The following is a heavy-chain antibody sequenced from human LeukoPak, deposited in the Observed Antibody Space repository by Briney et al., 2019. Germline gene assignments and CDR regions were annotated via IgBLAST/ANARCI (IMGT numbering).Heavy chain of an antibody. J-gene: IGHJ4*02. CDR3: ARSSVGARRRIDY. CDR1: GYTFTSYD. V-gene: IGHV1-8*01. Sequence: WASVKVSCKASGYTFTSYDINWVRQATRQGVEWMGWMNPNSGNTGYAQKFQGRVTMTRSTSINTAYMELNSLTSEDTAVYYCARSSVGARRRIDYWGQGTLVTVSS. CDR2: MNPNSGNT. D-gene: IGHD1-26*01.